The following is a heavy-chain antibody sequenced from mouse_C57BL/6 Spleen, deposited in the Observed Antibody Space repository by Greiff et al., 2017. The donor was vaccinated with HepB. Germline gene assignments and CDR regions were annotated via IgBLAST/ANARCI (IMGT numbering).Heavy chain of an antibody. D-gene: IGHD1-1*01. J-gene: IGHJ3*01. V-gene: IGHV5-4*03. Sequence: EVKLVESGGGLVKPGGSLKLSCAASGFTFSSYAMSWVRQTPEKRLEWVATISDGGSYTYYPDNVKGRFTISRDNAKNNLYLQMSHLKSEDTAMYDCASEITTVERGPWFAYWGQGTLVTVSA. CDR1: GFTFSSYA. CDR3: ASEITTVERGPWFAY. CDR2: ISDGGSYT.